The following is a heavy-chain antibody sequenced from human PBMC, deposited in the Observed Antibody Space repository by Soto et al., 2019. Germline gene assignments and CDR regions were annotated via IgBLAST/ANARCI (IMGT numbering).Heavy chain of an antibody. CDR1: GFTFSSYS. Sequence: GGSLRLSCAASGFTFSSYSMNWVRQAPGKGLEWVSSISSSSSYIYYADSVKGRFTISRDNAKNSLYLQMNSLRAEDTAVYYCARGGYSYGYYFDYWGQGTLVTVSS. V-gene: IGHV3-21*01. D-gene: IGHD5-18*01. J-gene: IGHJ4*02. CDR2: ISSSSSYI. CDR3: ARGGYSYGYYFDY.